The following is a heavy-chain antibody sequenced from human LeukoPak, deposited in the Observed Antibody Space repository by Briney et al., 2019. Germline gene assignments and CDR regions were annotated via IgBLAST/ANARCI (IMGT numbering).Heavy chain of an antibody. Sequence: GGSPRLSRVASRFTSSKYIMTSVRPGPGKGVEWVASIRAGGGGTFYADSVKGRFRPSRDNSRNTVYLEMNSLRVDDTGVYFCANWGGTQTIGDIWYGPLDYWGQGTQVTVSS. CDR1: RFTSSKYI. J-gene: IGHJ4*02. CDR2: IRAGGGGT. D-gene: IGHD3-16*01. V-gene: IGHV3-23*01. CDR3: ANWGGTQTIGDIWYGPLDY.